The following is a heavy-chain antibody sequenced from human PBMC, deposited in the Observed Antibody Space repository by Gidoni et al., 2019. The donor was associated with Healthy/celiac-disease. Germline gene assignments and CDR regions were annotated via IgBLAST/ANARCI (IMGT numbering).Heavy chain of an antibody. Sequence: QVQLQESGPGLVKPSQTLSLTCTVSGGSISSGSYYWSWIRQPAGKGLEWIGRIYTSGSTNYNPSLKSRVTISVDTSKNQFSLKLSSVTAADTAVYYCARGGRWLQYSDYGMDVWGQGTTVTVSS. V-gene: IGHV4-61*02. J-gene: IGHJ6*02. CDR2: IYTSGST. CDR1: GGSISSGSYY. D-gene: IGHD5-12*01. CDR3: ARGGRWLQYSDYGMDV.